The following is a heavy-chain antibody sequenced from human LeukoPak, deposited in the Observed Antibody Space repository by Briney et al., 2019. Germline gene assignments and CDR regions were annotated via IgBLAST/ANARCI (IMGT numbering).Heavy chain of an antibody. J-gene: IGHJ4*02. CDR1: GGSISSGGYY. D-gene: IGHD3-3*01. V-gene: IGHV4-31*03. CDR2: IYYSGST. CDR3: ASTRIMIFGVVRTFFDY. Sequence: SETLSLTCTVSGGSISSGGYYWSWIRQHPGKGLEWIGYIYYSGSTYYNPSLKSRVTISVDTSKNQFSLKLSSVTAADTAVYYCASTRIMIFGVVRTFFDYWGQGTLVTVSS.